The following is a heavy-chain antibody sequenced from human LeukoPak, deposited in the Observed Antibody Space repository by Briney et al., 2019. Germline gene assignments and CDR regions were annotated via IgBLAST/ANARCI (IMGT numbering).Heavy chain of an antibody. J-gene: IGHJ6*02. Sequence: SETLSLTCTVSGGSISGSSYYWGWIRQPPGKGLEWIGEINHSGSTNYNPSLKSRVTISVDTSKNQFSLKLSSVTAADTAVYYCARDNLLRLGELSGLYYYYYGMDVWGQGTTVTVSS. D-gene: IGHD3-16*01. CDR1: GGSISGSSYY. V-gene: IGHV4-39*07. CDR2: INHSGST. CDR3: ARDNLLRLGELSGLYYYYYGMDV.